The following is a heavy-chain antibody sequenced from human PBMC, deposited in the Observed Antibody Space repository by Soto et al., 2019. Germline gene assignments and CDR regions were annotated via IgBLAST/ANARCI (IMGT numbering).Heavy chain of an antibody. CDR3: ARDRPGSQHYFDY. V-gene: IGHV3-74*01. J-gene: IGHJ4*02. D-gene: IGHD3-10*01. CDR1: GFTFSSDW. CDR2: INTDGSDT. Sequence: GGSLRLSCAASGFTFSSDWMHWVRQAPGKGLVWVSRINTDGSDTSYADSVKGRFTISRDNAKNTLYLQMNSLRAEDTAVYYRARDRPGSQHYFDYWGPGNMVTVSS.